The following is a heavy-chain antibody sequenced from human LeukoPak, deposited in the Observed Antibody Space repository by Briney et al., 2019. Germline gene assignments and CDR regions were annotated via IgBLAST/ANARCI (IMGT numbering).Heavy chain of an antibody. J-gene: IGHJ3*02. Sequence: ASVKVSCKASGYTFSARYMHWVRQAPGQGLEWMGWINPNSGGTNYAQKFQGRVTMTRDTSISIVYMELSRLRSDDTAVYYCARDYYDSRGFGAFDIWGQGTMVTVSS. CDR3: ARDYYDSRGFGAFDI. D-gene: IGHD3-22*01. CDR2: INPNSGGT. V-gene: IGHV1-2*02. CDR1: GYTFSARY.